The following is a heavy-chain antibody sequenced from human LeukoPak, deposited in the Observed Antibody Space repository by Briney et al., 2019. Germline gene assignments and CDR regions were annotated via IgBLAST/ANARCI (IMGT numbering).Heavy chain of an antibody. Sequence: PGGSLRLSCAASGFTFSSYAMSWVRQAPGKGLEWVSAISGSGGSTYYADSVKGRFTVSRDNARNSLYLQMNSLRAEDTAVYYCARASLLVTHGYWGQGTLVTVSS. V-gene: IGHV3-23*01. D-gene: IGHD2-21*02. CDR3: ARASLLVTHGY. CDR2: ISGSGGST. J-gene: IGHJ4*02. CDR1: GFTFSSYA.